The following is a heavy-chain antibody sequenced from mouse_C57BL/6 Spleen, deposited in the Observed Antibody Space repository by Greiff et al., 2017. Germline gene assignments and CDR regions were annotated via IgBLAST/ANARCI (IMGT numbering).Heavy chain of an antibody. CDR1: GYTFTSYW. V-gene: IGHV1-61*01. J-gene: IGHJ4*01. CDR3: ARGGVVASDYAMDY. Sequence: QVQLQQPGAELVRPGSSVKLSCKASGYTFTSYWMDWVKQRPGQGLEWIGNIYPSDSETHYNQKFKDKATLTVDKSSSTAYMQLSSLPSEDSAVYYCARGGVVASDYAMDYWGQGTSVTGSS. CDR2: IYPSDSET. D-gene: IGHD1-1*01.